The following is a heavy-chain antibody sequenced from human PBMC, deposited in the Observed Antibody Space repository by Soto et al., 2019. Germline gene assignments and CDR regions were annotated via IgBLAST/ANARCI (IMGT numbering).Heavy chain of an antibody. CDR2: ISYDGSNK. D-gene: IGHD6-13*01. J-gene: IGHJ3*02. V-gene: IGHV3-30-3*01. CDR3: AREGYSSSQDDAFDI. CDR1: GFTFSSYA. Sequence: QVQLAESGGGVVQPGRSLRLSCAASGFTFSSYAMHWVRQAPGKGLEWVAVISYDGSNKYYADSVKGRFTISRDNSKNTLYLQMNSLRAEDTAVYYCAREGYSSSQDDAFDIWGQGTMVTVSS.